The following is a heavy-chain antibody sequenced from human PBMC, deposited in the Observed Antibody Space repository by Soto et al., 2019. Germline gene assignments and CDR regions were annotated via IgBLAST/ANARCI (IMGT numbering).Heavy chain of an antibody. CDR3: AREGRGSYYADY. Sequence: SGTLSLPCPVSGVSLSTYWWGWIRQSAGKGLEWIGRIYISGTTNYNPSLNSRVTMTVDTSKSQFSLRLSSVTAADSAIYYCAREGRGSYYADYWGRGILVTVSS. D-gene: IGHD1-26*01. V-gene: IGHV4-4*07. J-gene: IGHJ4*02. CDR2: IYISGTT. CDR1: GVSLSTYW.